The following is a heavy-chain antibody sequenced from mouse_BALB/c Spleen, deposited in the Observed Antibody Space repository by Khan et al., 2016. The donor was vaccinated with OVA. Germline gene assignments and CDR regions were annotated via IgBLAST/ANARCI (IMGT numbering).Heavy chain of an antibody. Sequence: EVELVESGGGLVKPGGSLKCSCAASGFTFSRHPMSWVRQTPEKRLEWVASIGSGGSTYYPDSVKGRFTISRDNARNILYLQMSSLRSDDSDMYYCARVNGSTGVDYWGQGTTLTVSS. J-gene: IGHJ2*01. CDR3: ARVNGSTGVDY. CDR2: IGSGGST. D-gene: IGHD1-1*01. CDR1: GFTFSRHP. V-gene: IGHV5-6-5*01.